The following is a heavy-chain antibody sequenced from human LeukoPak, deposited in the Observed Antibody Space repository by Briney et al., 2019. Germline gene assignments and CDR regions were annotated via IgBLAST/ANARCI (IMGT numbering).Heavy chain of an antibody. D-gene: IGHD6-19*01. CDR2: IYHSGST. CDR1: GYSISSGYY. Sequence: SETLSLTCAVSGYSISSGYYWGWIRQPPGKGLEWIGSIYHSGSTYYNPSLKSRVTISVDTSKNQFSLKLSSVTDADTAVYYCARRAVAGDSDWFDPWGQGTLVTVSS. CDR3: ARRAVAGDSDWFDP. V-gene: IGHV4-38-2*01. J-gene: IGHJ5*02.